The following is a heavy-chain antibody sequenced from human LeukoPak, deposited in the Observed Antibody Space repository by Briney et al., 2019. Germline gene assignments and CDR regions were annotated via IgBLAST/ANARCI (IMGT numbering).Heavy chain of an antibody. CDR1: GGSISRYY. Sequence: PSETLSLTCTVSGGSISRYYWSWIRQPAGKGLEWIGRIYTSGSTNYNPSLKSRVTMSVDTSKNQFSLKLSSVTAADTAVYYCASRLDHDYYYYYMDVWGKGTTVTVSS. CDR3: ASRLDHDYYYYYMDV. D-gene: IGHD6-19*01. J-gene: IGHJ6*03. CDR2: IYTSGST. V-gene: IGHV4-4*07.